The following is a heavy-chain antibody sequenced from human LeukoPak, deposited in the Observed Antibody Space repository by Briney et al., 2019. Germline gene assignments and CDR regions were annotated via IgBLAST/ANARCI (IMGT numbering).Heavy chain of an antibody. V-gene: IGHV4-59*02. D-gene: IGHD3-22*01. J-gene: IGHJ5*02. CDR2: IYYSGNT. Sequence: SETLSLTCTVSGGSVSSYYWSWIRQPPGKGLEWIGYIYYSGNTDYNPSLKSRVTISVDTSKNQFFLKLTSVTAADTAVYYCARGPFSYDSSGYRRWFDPWGQGTLVTVSS. CDR1: GGSVSSYY. CDR3: ARGPFSYDSSGYRRWFDP.